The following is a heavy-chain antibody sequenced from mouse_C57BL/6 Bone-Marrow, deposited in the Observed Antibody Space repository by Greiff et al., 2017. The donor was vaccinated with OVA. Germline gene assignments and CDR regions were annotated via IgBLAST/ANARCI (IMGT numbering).Heavy chain of an antibody. CDR1: GYTFTSYG. CDR2: IYPRSGNT. CDR3: ARLGYGYHWYFDV. D-gene: IGHD2-2*01. Sequence: QVQLQQSGAELARPGASVKLSCKASGYTFTSYGISWVKQRTGQGLEWIGEIYPRSGNTYYNEKFKGKATLTADKSSSTAYMELRSLTSEDSAVYFCARLGYGYHWYFDVWGTGTTVTVSS. V-gene: IGHV1-81*01. J-gene: IGHJ1*03.